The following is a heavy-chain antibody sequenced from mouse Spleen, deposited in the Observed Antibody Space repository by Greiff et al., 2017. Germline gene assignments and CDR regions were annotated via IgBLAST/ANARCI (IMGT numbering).Heavy chain of an antibody. CDR1: GYTFTDYN. CDR3: ARGLFKYYDGSHWYFDV. Sequence: VQLKESGPELVKPGASVKIPCKASGYTFTDYNMDWVKQSHGKSLEWIGDINPNNGGTIYNQKFKGKATLTVDKSSSTAYMELRSLTSEDTAVYYCARGLFKYYDGSHWYFDVWGAGTTVTVSS. D-gene: IGHD1-1*01. V-gene: IGHV1-18*01. CDR2: INPNNGGT. J-gene: IGHJ1*01.